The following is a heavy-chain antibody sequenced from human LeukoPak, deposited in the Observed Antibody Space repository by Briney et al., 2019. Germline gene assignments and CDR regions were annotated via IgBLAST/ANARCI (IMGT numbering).Heavy chain of an antibody. J-gene: IGHJ5*02. CDR2: IYSSGNT. Sequence: SETLSLTCTVSGGSISNYYWSWIRQPAGKGLEWIGRIYSSGNTKYNPSLKSRVTMSVDTSKNQFSLKLSSVTAADTAVYYCAREAYGSATPNWFDPWGQGTLVTVSS. V-gene: IGHV4-4*07. CDR3: AREAYGSATPNWFDP. CDR1: GGSISNYY. D-gene: IGHD3-10*01.